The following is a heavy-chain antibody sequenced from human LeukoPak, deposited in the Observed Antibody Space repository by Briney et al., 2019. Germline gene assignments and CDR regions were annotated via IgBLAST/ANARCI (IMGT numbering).Heavy chain of an antibody. CDR3: ARHQRPDYGDYMDV. CDR2: IHYSGST. J-gene: IGHJ6*03. D-gene: IGHD4-17*01. Sequence: SETLSLTCIVSGGSISSYYWSWIRQPPGKGLEWIGYIHYSGSTNYNPSLKSRVTIRVDTSKNQFSLKLSSVTAADTAVYYCARHQRPDYGDYMDVWGKGTTVTISS. CDR1: GGSISSYY. V-gene: IGHV4-59*01.